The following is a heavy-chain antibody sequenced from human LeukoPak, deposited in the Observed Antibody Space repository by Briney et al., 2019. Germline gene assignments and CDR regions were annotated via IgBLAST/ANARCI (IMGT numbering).Heavy chain of an antibody. CDR3: ARLIMITFGGVRNFDY. V-gene: IGHV1-2*02. D-gene: IGHD3-16*01. CDR2: INPNSGDT. CDR1: GYTFTGYY. J-gene: IGHJ4*02. Sequence: GASVKVSCKASGYTFTGYYMHWVRQAPGQGLGWMGWINPNSGDTNYAQKFQGRVTMTRDTSISTAYMELSRLRSDDTAVYYCARLIMITFGGVRNFDYWGQGTLVTVSS.